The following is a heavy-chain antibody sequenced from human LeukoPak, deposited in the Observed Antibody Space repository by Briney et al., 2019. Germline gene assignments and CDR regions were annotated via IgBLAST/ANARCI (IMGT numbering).Heavy chain of an antibody. V-gene: IGHV4-30-2*01. D-gene: IGHD3-22*01. CDR1: GGSISSGGYS. CDR3: ARATYYYDSSGYNDAFDI. CDR2: IYHSGST. J-gene: IGHJ3*02. Sequence: SETLSLTCAVSGGSISSGGYSWSWIRQPPGKGLEWIGYIYHSGSTYYNPSLKSRVTISVDRSKNQFSLKLSSVTAADTAVYYCARATYYYDSSGYNDAFDIWGQGTMVTVSS.